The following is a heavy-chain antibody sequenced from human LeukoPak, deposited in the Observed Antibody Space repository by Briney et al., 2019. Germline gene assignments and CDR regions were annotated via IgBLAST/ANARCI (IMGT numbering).Heavy chain of an antibody. V-gene: IGHV3-74*01. D-gene: IGHD6-19*01. J-gene: IGHJ4*02. Sequence: GGSLRLSCAASGFIFNTYWMHWVRQAPGKGLVWVSRSNSDERSKNYADSVKGRFTISRDNAKNTLYLQMNSVRVEDTAVYYCARGTGWFDPFDYWGQGTLVTVSS. CDR3: ARGTGWFDPFDY. CDR1: GFIFNTYW. CDR2: SNSDERSK.